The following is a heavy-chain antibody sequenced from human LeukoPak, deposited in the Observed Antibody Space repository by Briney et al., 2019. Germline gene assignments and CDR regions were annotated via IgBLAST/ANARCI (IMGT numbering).Heavy chain of an antibody. CDR2: IYPGDSDT. D-gene: IGHD3-22*01. CDR3: ARLDDSSGFYTHFDY. V-gene: IGHV5-51*01. CDR1: GYNFTNYW. J-gene: IGHJ4*02. Sequence: GESLKISCKGSGYNFTNYWIGWVRQMSGKGLEWMGIIYPGDSDTRYNPSFQGQVTISADKSINTAYLQWSSLQASDTAMYYCARLDDSSGFYTHFDYWGQGTLVTVSS.